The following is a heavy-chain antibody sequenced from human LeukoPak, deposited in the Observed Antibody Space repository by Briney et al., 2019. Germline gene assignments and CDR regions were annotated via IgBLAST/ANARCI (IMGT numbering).Heavy chain of an antibody. CDR1: GGSMSSSY. V-gene: IGHV4-59*08. CDR3: ARGTWSAGMNMRGYYFDY. J-gene: IGHJ4*02. D-gene: IGHD6-19*01. CDR2: IYYSGST. Sequence: SETLSLTCNVSGGSMSSSYWSWIRQPPGEGLEWIGYIYYSGSTNYNPSLKSRVTISVDTSKNQFSLRLNSVTAADTAVYYCARGTWSAGMNMRGYYFDYWGQGTLVTVSS.